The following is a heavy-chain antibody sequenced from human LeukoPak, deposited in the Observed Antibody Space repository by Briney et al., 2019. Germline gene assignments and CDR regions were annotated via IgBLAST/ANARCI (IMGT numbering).Heavy chain of an antibody. CDR1: GMTFSDAW. Sequence: GGSLRLSCAASGMTFSDAWMSWVRQAPGKGLEWVADIKQDGGETYYADFVRGRFTISRDNGKNSLYLQMNSLRVEDTAVYFCARDSTGWQADSFDIWGQGTKVTVSA. J-gene: IGHJ3*02. V-gene: IGHV3-7*01. CDR3: ARDSTGWQADSFDI. CDR2: IKQDGGET. D-gene: IGHD2-8*02.